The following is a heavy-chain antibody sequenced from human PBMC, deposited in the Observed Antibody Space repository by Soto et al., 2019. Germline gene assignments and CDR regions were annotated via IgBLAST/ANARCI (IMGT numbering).Heavy chain of an antibody. Sequence: GGSLRLSCTASGFTFSNAWMSWVRQAPGKGLEWVGCIKSKTDGGTTDYAAPVKGRFTISRDDSKNTLYLQMNSLKAEDTAVYYCTTDRNEIVGATGDYWGQGTLVTVSS. J-gene: IGHJ4*02. CDR1: GFTFSNAW. CDR3: TTDRNEIVGATGDY. D-gene: IGHD1-26*01. CDR2: IKSKTDGGTT. V-gene: IGHV3-15*01.